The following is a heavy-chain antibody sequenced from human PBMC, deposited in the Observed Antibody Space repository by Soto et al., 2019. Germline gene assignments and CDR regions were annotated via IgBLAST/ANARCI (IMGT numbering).Heavy chain of an antibody. CDR2: IYYSGST. CDR3: AGFVVPASRNSDFDY. D-gene: IGHD2-15*01. CDR1: GISVSTSDYY. J-gene: IGHJ4*02. V-gene: IGHV4-39*01. Sequence: SETLSLTCTVSGISVSTSDYYWGWVRQPPGKGLDWIGNIYYSGSTFYNPSLRSRVTLSVDTSKNQFSLRLNSVTAADTAVYFCAGFVVPASRNSDFDYWGQGTLVTVFS.